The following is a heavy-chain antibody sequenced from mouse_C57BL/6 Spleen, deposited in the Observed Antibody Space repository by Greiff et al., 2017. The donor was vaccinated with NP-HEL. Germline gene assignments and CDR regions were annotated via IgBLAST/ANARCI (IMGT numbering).Heavy chain of an antibody. CDR3: ARERWFDY. V-gene: IGHV5-16*01. CDR2: INYDGSST. Sequence: EVQRVESEGGLVQPGSSMKLSCTASGFTFSDYYMAWVRQVPEKGLEWVANINYDGSSTYYLDSLKSRFIISRDNAKNILYLQMSSLKSEDTATYYCARERWFDYWGQGTTLTVSS. CDR1: GFTFSDYY. D-gene: IGHD1-1*02. J-gene: IGHJ2*01.